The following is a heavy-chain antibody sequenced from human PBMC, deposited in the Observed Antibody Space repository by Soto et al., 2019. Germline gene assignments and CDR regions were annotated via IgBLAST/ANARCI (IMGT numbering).Heavy chain of an antibody. CDR2: VEVENDYR. V-gene: IGHV1-69-2*01. CDR1: GITFSDLH. Sequence: EVLLQQSGDEAREPGGVVKMSCAVSGITFSDLHMHWVKQAPGKGLERVGLVEVENDYRRYAEKYRGRLNINTDTYRPTSYMELTSLTSDYTAIYFCAAVRGSLGSLSFDYWGQGTPVTVSA. J-gene: IGHJ4*02. CDR3: AAVRGSLGSLSFDY. D-gene: IGHD1-26*01.